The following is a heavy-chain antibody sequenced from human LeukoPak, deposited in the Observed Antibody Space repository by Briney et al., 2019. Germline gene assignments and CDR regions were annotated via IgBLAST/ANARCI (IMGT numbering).Heavy chain of an antibody. V-gene: IGHV3-23*01. CDR1: GFTFSSYA. CDR3: AKSRFLEWFSYVDY. Sequence: GGSLRLSCAASGFTFSSYAMSWVRQAPGKGLEWVSAISGSGGSTYYADSVKGRFTISRDNSKNTLYLQMNSLRAEDTAVYYCAKSRFLEWFSYVDYWGQGTLVTASS. D-gene: IGHD3-3*01. J-gene: IGHJ4*02. CDR2: ISGSGGST.